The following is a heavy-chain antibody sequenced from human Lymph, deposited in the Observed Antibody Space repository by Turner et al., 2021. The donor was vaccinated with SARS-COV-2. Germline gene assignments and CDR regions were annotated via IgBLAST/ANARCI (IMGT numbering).Heavy chain of an antibody. CDR1: GYTFTSYD. V-gene: IGHV1-8*02. CDR2: INPNSGNT. D-gene: IGHD1-26*01. Sequence: QVQLVQSGAEVQKPGASVKVSCKAPGYTFTSYDINWVRQATGQGLEWMGWINPNSGNTGYAQKFQGRGTMTRNTSISTAYMELSSLRSEDTAVYYCARGRYSGGGMDVWGQGTTVTVSS. CDR3: ARGRYSGGGMDV. J-gene: IGHJ6*02.